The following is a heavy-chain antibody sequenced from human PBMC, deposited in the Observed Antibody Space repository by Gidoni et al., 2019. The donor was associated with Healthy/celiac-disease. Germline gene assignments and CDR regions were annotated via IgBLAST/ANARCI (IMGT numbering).Heavy chain of an antibody. CDR1: GYTFTSYC. D-gene: IGHD2-2*01. Sequence: QVQLVQSGAEVTKPGASVKVSCTASGYTFTSYCMHWVRQAPGQRLEWIGWFNAGNGNTKYSPKFQGRGTSTRDTSASTAYKELGSLRSEDTAVYYCARFPPGHQVGEYFDYWGQGTLVTVSS. CDR3: ARFPPGHQVGEYFDY. V-gene: IGHV1-3*01. J-gene: IGHJ4*02. CDR2: FNAGNGNT.